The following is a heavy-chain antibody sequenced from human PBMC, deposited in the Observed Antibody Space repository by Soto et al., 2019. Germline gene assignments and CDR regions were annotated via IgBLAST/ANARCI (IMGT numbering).Heavy chain of an antibody. CDR2: IIPVFRTS. V-gene: IGHV1-69*18. D-gene: IGHD3-16*01. CDR3: AKDGSWGGGGGES. Sequence: QVQLVQSGAELKKPGSSVKVSCSASGVTFSSYAFTWVRQAPGQGLEWMGNIIPVFRTSNYAQGFQGRLTISADESTNTIYMELRSLRSEDTAVYFLAKDGSWGGGGGESWGQGTLVIVSS. J-gene: IGHJ4*02. CDR1: GVTFSSYA.